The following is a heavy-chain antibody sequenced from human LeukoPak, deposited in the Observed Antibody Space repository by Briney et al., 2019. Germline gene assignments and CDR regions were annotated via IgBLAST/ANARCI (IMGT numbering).Heavy chain of an antibody. CDR1: GFTFSSYG. D-gene: IGHD4-17*01. V-gene: IGHV3-30*18. J-gene: IGHJ4*02. CDR3: AKAQGTVTTDLDY. CDR2: ISYDGSNK. Sequence: GGSLRLSCAASGFTFSSYGMHWVRQAPGKGLEWVAVISYDGSNKYYADSAMGRFTISRDNSKNTLYLQMNSLRAEDMAVYYCAKAQGTVTTDLDYWGQGTLVTVSS.